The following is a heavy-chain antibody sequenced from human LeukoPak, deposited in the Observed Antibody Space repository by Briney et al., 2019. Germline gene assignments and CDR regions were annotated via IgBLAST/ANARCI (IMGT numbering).Heavy chain of an antibody. CDR1: GFTFSSYA. D-gene: IGHD3-10*01. Sequence: GGSLRLSCAASGFTFSSYAMHWVRQALGKGLEWVAVISYDGSNKYYADSVKGRFTISRDNSKNTLYLQMNSLRAEDTAVYYCARDITMVRGVIGAYYYYGMDVWGKGTTVTVSS. CDR2: ISYDGSNK. CDR3: ARDITMVRGVIGAYYYYGMDV. J-gene: IGHJ6*04. V-gene: IGHV3-30*04.